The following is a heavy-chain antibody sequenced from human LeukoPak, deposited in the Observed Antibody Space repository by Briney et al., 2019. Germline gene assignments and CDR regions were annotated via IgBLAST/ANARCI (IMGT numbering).Heavy chain of an antibody. CDR2: IYHSGNT. CDR3: ARRGSSWPNFDY. Sequence: KPSETLSLTCDVSGYSISSGYYWGWMRQPPGKGLEWIGSIYHSGNTYYNPSLESRVTILVDTSKNQFSLKLSSVTAADTAVYYCARRGSSWPNFDYWGQETLVTVSS. J-gene: IGHJ4*02. CDR1: GYSISSGYY. V-gene: IGHV4-38-2*01. D-gene: IGHD6-13*01.